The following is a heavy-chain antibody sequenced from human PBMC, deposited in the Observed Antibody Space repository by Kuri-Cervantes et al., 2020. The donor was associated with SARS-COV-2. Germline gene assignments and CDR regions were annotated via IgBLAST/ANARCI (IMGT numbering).Heavy chain of an antibody. CDR3: ARSGPGAISREDGALDI. D-gene: IGHD4/OR15-4a*01. J-gene: IGHJ3*02. CDR2: ITPFNGNT. CDR1: GDSFDYRF. V-gene: IGHV1-45*01. Sequence: SVKVSCKASGDSFDYRFLHWARQAPGQPLEWMGWITPFNGNTNYAQRFQDRVTITRDRSMSTAYMELSSLRSDDTAMYYCARSGPGAISREDGALDIWGQGTMVTVSS.